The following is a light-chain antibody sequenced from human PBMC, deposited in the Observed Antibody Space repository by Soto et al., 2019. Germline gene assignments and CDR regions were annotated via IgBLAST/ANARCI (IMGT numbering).Light chain of an antibody. V-gene: IGLV2-8*01. CDR3: CSYAGDNNVV. CDR1: SSDVGDYNY. CDR2: EVT. Sequence: QSALTQPPSASGSPGRSVTISCTGTSSDVGDYNYVSWYQQYPGKAPKLMIFEVTKRPSGVPDRFSGSKSGNTASLTVSGLRTEDEADYYCCSYAGDNNVVFGGGTKLTVL. J-gene: IGLJ2*01.